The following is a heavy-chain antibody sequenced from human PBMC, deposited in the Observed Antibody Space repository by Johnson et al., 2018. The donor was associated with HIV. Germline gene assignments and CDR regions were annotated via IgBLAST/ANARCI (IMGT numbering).Heavy chain of an antibody. Sequence: VESGGGLVQSGESLRLSCAASGITVNTNYMSWVRRAPGKGLEWVSVIYSGGRIYYADSVKGRFSISRDNSKNSLYLQMNSLRAEDTAVYYCARVHSGGAFDIWGQGTMVTVSS. CDR2: IYSGGRI. CDR3: ARVHSGGAFDI. V-gene: IGHV3-66*01. CDR1: GITVNTNY. J-gene: IGHJ3*02.